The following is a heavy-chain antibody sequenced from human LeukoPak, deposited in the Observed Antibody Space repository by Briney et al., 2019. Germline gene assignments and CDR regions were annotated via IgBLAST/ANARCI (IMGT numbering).Heavy chain of an antibody. CDR2: IHPNTRNP. CDR3: ARSYYYDSSGYYSN. J-gene: IGHJ4*02. V-gene: IGHV7-4-1*02. Sequence: ASVKVSCKASGYTFTSYAINWVRQAPGQGLEWMGWIHPNTRNPTYAQGFTGRFVFSLDTSVSTAYLQISSLKAEDTAVYYCARSYYYDSSGYYSNWGQGTLVTVSS. D-gene: IGHD3-22*01. CDR1: GYTFTSYA.